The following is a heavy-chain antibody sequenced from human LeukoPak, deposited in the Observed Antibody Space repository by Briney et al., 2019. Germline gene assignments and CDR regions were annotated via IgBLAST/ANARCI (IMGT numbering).Heavy chain of an antibody. CDR2: INWNGGST. CDR3: ARDDAFDI. J-gene: IGHJ3*02. Sequence: GGSLRLSCAASGFTFDNYGMSWVRQASGQGLEWGSGINWNGGSTGYADSVKGRFTISGNTATNSLYLQMNSLRDEDTALYYCARDDAFDIWGQGTMVTVSS. CDR1: GFTFDNYG. V-gene: IGHV3-20*04.